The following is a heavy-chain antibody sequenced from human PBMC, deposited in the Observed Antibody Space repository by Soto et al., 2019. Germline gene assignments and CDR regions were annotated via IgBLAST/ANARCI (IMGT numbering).Heavy chain of an antibody. V-gene: IGHV4-61*08. CDR2: FYYSGST. Sequence: PLETLSLTCAVSGGYISSGGDSWNWIRQTPGKGLEWIGYFYYSGSTNYNPSLKSRVTISVDTSKNQFSLKLSSVTAADTAVYYCARGRGGYFDLWGRGTLVTVSS. CDR3: ARGRGGYFDL. J-gene: IGHJ2*01. CDR1: GGYISSGGDS.